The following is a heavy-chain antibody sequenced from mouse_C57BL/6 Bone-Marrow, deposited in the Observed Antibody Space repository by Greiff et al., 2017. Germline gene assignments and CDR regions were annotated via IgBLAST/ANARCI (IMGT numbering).Heavy chain of an antibody. CDR2: ISGGGGNT. CDR1: GFTFSSYT. V-gene: IGHV5-9*01. Sequence: EVQRVESGGGLVKPGGSPKLSCAASGFTFSSYTMSWVRQTPEKRLEWVATISGGGGNTYYPDSVKGRFTISRDNAKNTLYLQMSSLRSEDTALYYCARRYFDVWGTGTTVTVSS. J-gene: IGHJ1*03. CDR3: ARRYFDV.